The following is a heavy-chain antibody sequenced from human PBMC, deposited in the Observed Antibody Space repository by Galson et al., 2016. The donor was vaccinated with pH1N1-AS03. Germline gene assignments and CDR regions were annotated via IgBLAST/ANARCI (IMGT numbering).Heavy chain of an antibody. CDR3: VRDYWGSWI. D-gene: IGHD7-27*01. V-gene: IGHV3-74*01. Sequence: SLRLSCAASGLTFSTSYIHWVRQAPGKGLEWVSRISNDGRNVRYADFVKGRFAVSRDNAKNTVFLQMNSLTDDDTAVYYCVRDYWGSWIWGQGTPVTVSS. J-gene: IGHJ4*02. CDR2: ISNDGRNV. CDR1: GLTFSTSY.